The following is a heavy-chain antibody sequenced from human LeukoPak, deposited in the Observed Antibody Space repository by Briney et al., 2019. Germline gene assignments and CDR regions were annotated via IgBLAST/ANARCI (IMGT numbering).Heavy chain of an antibody. J-gene: IGHJ4*02. V-gene: IGHV4-59*08. CDR3: ARLRAAAGVDY. CDR2: IYYSGST. CDR1: GGSISSYY. Sequence: PSETLSLTCTVSGGSISSYYWSWIREPPGKGLEWIGYIYYSGSTNYNPSLKSRVTISVDTSKNQFSLKLSSVTAADTAVYYCARLRAAAGVDYWGQGTLVTVSS. D-gene: IGHD6-13*01.